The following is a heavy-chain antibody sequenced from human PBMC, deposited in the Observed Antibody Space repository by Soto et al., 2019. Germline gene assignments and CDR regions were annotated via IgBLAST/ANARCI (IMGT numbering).Heavy chain of an antibody. CDR3: AKGGVLRFLEWLLFPDHFDY. D-gene: IGHD3-3*01. CDR1: GFTFSDYY. V-gene: IGHV3-11*04. CDR2: ISSSGSTI. J-gene: IGHJ4*02. Sequence: GSLRLSWGAFGFTFSDYYMRWIRQAPGKGLEWVSYISSSGSTIYYADSVKGRFTISRDNAKNSLYLQMNSLRAEDTAVYYCAKGGVLRFLEWLLFPDHFDYWGQGTLVTVSS.